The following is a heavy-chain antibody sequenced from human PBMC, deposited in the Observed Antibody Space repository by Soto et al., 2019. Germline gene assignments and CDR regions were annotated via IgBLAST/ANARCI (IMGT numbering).Heavy chain of an antibody. CDR2: IYHSGST. J-gene: IGHJ5*02. CDR1: GGSISSGGYS. Sequence: SETLSLTCAVSGGSISSGGYSWSWIRQPPGKGLEWIGYIYHSGSTYYNPSLKSRVTISVDRSKNQFSLKLSSVTAADTAVYYCARLLGYCTNGVCYRPKYNWFDPWGQGTLVTVSS. CDR3: ARLLGYCTNGVCYRPKYNWFDP. D-gene: IGHD2-8*01. V-gene: IGHV4-30-2*01.